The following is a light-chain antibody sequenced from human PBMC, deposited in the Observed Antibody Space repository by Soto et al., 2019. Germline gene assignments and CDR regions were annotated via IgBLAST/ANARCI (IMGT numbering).Light chain of an antibody. V-gene: IGLV2-14*03. Sequence: QSVLTQPASVSGSPGQSITISCTGTSSDVGGYNYVSWYQQHPGKAPKLMIYDVSYRPSGVSNRFSGSKSGNTASLTISGLQAEDEADYYCSSYTTGSTLFGGGTKLTV. CDR2: DVS. J-gene: IGLJ2*01. CDR3: SSYTTGSTL. CDR1: SSDVGGYNY.